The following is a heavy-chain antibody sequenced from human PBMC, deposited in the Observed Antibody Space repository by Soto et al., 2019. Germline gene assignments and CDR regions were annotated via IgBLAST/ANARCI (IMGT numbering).Heavy chain of an antibody. Sequence: YAIISVPLNKGQGLEWMGGIIPIFGTANYAQKFQGRVTITADESTSTAYMELSSLRSEDTAVYFCARSPIAVAGVYFDYWDQGTLVTVSS. J-gene: IGHJ4*02. D-gene: IGHD6-19*01. CDR3: ARSPIAVAGVYFDY. CDR1: YA. V-gene: IGHV1-69*01. CDR2: IIPIFGTA.